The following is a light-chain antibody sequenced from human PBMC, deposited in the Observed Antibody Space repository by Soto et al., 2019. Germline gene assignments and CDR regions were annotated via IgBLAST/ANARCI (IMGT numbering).Light chain of an antibody. CDR2: GAS. CDR3: QQYGSLPIT. J-gene: IGKJ5*01. CDR1: QSVSSSY. V-gene: IGKV3-20*01. Sequence: EFVLTQSPGTLSLSPGERATLSCRCSQSVSSSYLAWYQQKSGQAPRLLIYGASSRATGIPDRFSGSGSGTDFTLTISRLEPEDFAVYYCQQYGSLPITFGQGTRLEIK.